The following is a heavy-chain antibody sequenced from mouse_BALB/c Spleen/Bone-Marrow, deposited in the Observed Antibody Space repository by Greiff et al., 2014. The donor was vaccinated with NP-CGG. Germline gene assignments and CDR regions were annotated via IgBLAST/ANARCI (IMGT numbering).Heavy chain of an antibody. J-gene: IGHJ1*01. CDR2: IYPGDGDT. Sequence: QVQLQQSGAELARPGASVKLSCKASGYNFTTHWMQWVKQRPGQGLEWIGAIYPGDGDTRYTQKFKGKATLTADKSSSTAYMQLSDLASEDSAVYYCARGDYGYHWYFDVWGAGTTVTVSP. V-gene: IGHV1-87*01. CDR3: ARGDYGYHWYFDV. D-gene: IGHD1-2*01. CDR1: GYNFTTHW.